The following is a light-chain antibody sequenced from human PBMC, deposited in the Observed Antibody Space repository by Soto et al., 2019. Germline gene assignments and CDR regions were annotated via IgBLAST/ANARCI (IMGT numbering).Light chain of an antibody. Sequence: EIVLTQSPGTLYLSPGERGTLSCRASQSVSTRNLAWYQRKPGQAPRLLIYGASNRATGIPDRFSGSGSGTDFTLTISRLEPEDFAVYYCQQYGASSTFGQGTKVDIK. CDR1: QSVSTRN. CDR2: GAS. V-gene: IGKV3-20*01. CDR3: QQYGASST. J-gene: IGKJ1*01.